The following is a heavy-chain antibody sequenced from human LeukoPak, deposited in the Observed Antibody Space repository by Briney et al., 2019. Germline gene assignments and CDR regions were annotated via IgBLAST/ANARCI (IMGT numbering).Heavy chain of an antibody. CDR2: VRDNGEN. J-gene: IGHJ3*01. Sequence: TPSETLSLTCSVSGGSINAFYWSWIRQPPGKGLEWIAYVRDNGENNYNPSLKSRVAIPLDTPNNQISLSQNCVTSADTALLLCARQPANTAAFDVWGQGTMVTVSS. D-gene: IGHD5-18*01. V-gene: IGHV4-59*08. CDR3: ARQPANTAAFDV. CDR1: GGSINAFY.